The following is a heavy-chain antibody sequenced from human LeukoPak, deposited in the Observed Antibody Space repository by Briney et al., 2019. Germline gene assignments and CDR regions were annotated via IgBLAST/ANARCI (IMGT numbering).Heavy chain of an antibody. Sequence: GGSLRLSCAASGFTFSSYWMSWVRQAPGKGLEGVANIKQDGSEKYYVDSVKGRFTISRDNAKNSLYLQMNSLRAEDTAVYYCAREPTAMVTYYYMDVWGKGTTVTVSS. D-gene: IGHD5-18*01. J-gene: IGHJ6*03. CDR1: GFTFSSYW. CDR2: IKQDGSEK. CDR3: AREPTAMVTYYYMDV. V-gene: IGHV3-7*01.